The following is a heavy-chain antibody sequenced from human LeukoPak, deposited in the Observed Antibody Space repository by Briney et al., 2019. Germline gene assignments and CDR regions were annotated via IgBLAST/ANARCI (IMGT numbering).Heavy chain of an antibody. Sequence: GGSLRLSCATSGCSFSSYGMSWVRQAPGKGLEWVSSIIGLSGRTYYAESVKGRVTISRDNSKNALSLQMNSLRAEDTAVYYCAKDFGDFFPPLFDSWGRGTLVTVSS. CDR3: AKDFGDFFPPLFDS. V-gene: IGHV3-23*01. CDR2: IIGLSGRT. J-gene: IGHJ4*01. D-gene: IGHD4-17*01. CDR1: GCSFSSYG.